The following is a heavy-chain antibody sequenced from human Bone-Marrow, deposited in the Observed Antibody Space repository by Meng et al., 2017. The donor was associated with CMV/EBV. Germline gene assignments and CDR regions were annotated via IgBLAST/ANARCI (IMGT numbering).Heavy chain of an antibody. CDR3: ARGPLRFLEWSKGQNYYYGMDV. J-gene: IGHJ6*02. CDR1: GYTFTSYD. CDR2: MNPNSGNT. Sequence: ASVKVSCKASGYTFTSYDINWVRQATGQGLEWMGWMNPNSGNTGYAQKFQGRVTMTRNTSISTAYMELSSLRAEDTAVYYCARGPLRFLEWSKGQNYYYGMDVWGLGTTVTVSS. D-gene: IGHD3-3*01. V-gene: IGHV1-8*01.